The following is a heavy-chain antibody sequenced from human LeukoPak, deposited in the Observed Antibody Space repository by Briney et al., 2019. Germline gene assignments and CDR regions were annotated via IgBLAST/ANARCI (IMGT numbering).Heavy chain of an antibody. CDR1: GGSISSYY. CDR2: IYYSGTT. V-gene: IGHV4-59*01. Sequence: SETLSLTCTVSGGSISSYYWSWIRQPPGEGLEWMGYIYYSGTTSYSPSLKSRVTIAVDTSKNQFSLKLSSVTAADTAVYYCARDRGRPYYFDYWGQGTLVTVSS. J-gene: IGHJ4*02. CDR3: ARDRGRPYYFDY.